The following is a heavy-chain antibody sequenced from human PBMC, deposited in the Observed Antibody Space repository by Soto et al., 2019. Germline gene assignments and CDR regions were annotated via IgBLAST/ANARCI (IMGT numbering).Heavy chain of an antibody. CDR3: AKEPSGVTMIVVATVLDY. CDR1: GFTFSSYA. J-gene: IGHJ4*02. D-gene: IGHD3-22*01. Sequence: GGSLRLSCAASGFTFSSYAMSWVRQAPGKGLEWVSAISGSGGSTYYADSVKGRFTISRDNSKNTLYLQMNSLRAEDTAVYYCAKEPSGVTMIVVATVLDYWGQGTLVTVSS. CDR2: ISGSGGST. V-gene: IGHV3-23*01.